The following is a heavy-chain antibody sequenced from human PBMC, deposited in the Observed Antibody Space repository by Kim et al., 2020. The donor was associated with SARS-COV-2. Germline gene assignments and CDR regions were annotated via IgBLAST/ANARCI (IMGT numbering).Heavy chain of an antibody. Sequence: GGSLRLSCAASGFTFSSYAMHWVRQAPGKGLEWVAVISYDGSNKYYADSVKGRFTISRDNSKNTLYLQMNSLRAEDTAVYYCARDPSIVGATMTFDYWGQGTLVTVSS. CDR1: GFTFSSYA. CDR2: ISYDGSNK. V-gene: IGHV3-30*04. D-gene: IGHD1-26*01. J-gene: IGHJ4*02. CDR3: ARDPSIVGATMTFDY.